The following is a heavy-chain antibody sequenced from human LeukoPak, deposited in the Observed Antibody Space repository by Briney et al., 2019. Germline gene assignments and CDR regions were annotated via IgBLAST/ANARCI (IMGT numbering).Heavy chain of an antibody. CDR3: ATQQCSGGSCYSRAIWFDP. J-gene: IGHJ5*02. V-gene: IGHV4-39*01. CDR1: GGSISSSSYY. CDR2: LYHSGNT. Sequence: SETLSLTCTVSGGSISSSSYYWGWIRQPPGKGLEWIASLYHSGNTYYNPSLRSRVTVSVDTSKNQFSLKLNSVTAADTAVYYCATQQCSGGSCYSRAIWFDPWGQGTLVTVSS. D-gene: IGHD2-15*01.